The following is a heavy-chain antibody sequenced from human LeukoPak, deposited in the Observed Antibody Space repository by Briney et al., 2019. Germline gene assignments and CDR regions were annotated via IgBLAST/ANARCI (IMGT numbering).Heavy chain of an antibody. CDR1: AFTFSSYA. D-gene: IGHD5-24*01. Sequence: TGGSLRLSCAASAFTFSSYAMSWVRQAPGKGLEWVSATSGSGASTYEAASVKGRFTISRDNSKSTLYLQMNSLRAEDTALYYCAISSGDGYSNRRWAWYLDLWGRGTLVTVSS. V-gene: IGHV3-23*01. CDR2: TSGSGAST. CDR3: AISSGDGYSNRRWAWYLDL. J-gene: IGHJ2*01.